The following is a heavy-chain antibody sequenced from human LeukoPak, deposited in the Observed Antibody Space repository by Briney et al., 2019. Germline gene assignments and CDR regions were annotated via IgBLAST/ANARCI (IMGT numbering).Heavy chain of an antibody. Sequence: GRSLRLSCAASGFTFSSYAMHWVRQAPGKGLEWVAVISYDGSNKYYADSVKGRFTISRDNSKNTLYLQMNSLRAEDTAMYYCARDRASDFSLDYWGQGTLVTVSS. D-gene: IGHD2-21*02. CDR1: GFTFSSYA. CDR3: ARDRASDFSLDY. CDR2: ISYDGSNK. V-gene: IGHV3-30-3*01. J-gene: IGHJ4*02.